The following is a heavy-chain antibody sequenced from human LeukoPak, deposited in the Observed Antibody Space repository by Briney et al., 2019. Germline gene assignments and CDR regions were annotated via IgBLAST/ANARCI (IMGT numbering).Heavy chain of an antibody. Sequence: GGSLRLSCAASGFTYSSYAMAWVRQTPGKGLELLSYISSSSKINYADSVKGRFTISRDNAKNSLYLQMNSLRDEDTAVYYCARSANPGAHDFDPWGQGTLVTVSS. CDR2: ISSSSKI. CDR1: GFTYSSYA. V-gene: IGHV3-48*02. J-gene: IGHJ5*02. CDR3: ARSANPGAHDFDP.